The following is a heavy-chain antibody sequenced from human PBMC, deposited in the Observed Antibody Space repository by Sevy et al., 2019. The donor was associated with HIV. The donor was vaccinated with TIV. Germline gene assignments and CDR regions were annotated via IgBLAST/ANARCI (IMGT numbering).Heavy chain of an antibody. J-gene: IGHJ4*02. D-gene: IGHD2-21*01. CDR3: AKDRHPRRNRCPLWDY. Sequence: GGSLRLSCTASGFTFSYYGMHWVRQTPGKGLEWVAVISYDGSNKEYADSVKGRFTISIDNSKNTLYVHMNSLRTEDTAVYYCAKDRHPRRNRCPLWDYWGQGTLVTVSS. CDR1: GFTFSYYG. V-gene: IGHV3-30*18. CDR2: ISYDGSNK.